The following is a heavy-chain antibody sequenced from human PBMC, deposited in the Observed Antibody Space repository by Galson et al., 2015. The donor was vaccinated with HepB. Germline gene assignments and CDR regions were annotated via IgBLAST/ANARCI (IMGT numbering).Heavy chain of an antibody. CDR3: ARDLHIVVVTAPDY. D-gene: IGHD2-21*02. CDR2: ISYDGSNK. Sequence: SLRLSCAASGFTFSSYAMHWVRQAPGKGLEWVAVISYDGSNKYYADSVKGRFTISRDNSKNTLYLQMNSLRAEDTAVYYCARDLHIVVVTAPDYWGQGTLVTVSS. V-gene: IGHV3-30*04. J-gene: IGHJ4*02. CDR1: GFTFSSYA.